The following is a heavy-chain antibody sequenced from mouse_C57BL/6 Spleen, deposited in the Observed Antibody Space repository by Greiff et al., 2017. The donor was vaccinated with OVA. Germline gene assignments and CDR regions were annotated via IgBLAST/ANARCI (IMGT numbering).Heavy chain of an antibody. Sequence: EVQLQESGPVLVKPGASVTMSCKASGYTFTDYYMNWVKQSHGKSLEWIGVINPYNGGTSYNQKFKGKATLTVDKSSSTAYMELNSLTSEDSAVYYCARSTDSSGYGGFAYWGQGTLVTVSA. V-gene: IGHV1-19*01. CDR3: ARSTDSSGYGGFAY. CDR2: INPYNGGT. CDR1: GYTFTDYY. J-gene: IGHJ3*01. D-gene: IGHD3-2*02.